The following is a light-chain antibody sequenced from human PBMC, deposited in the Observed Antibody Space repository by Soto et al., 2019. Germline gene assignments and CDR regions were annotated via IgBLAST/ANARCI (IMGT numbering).Light chain of an antibody. CDR2: DVS. CDR1: QSINNL. CDR3: QQYDSYPLT. V-gene: IGKV1-5*01. J-gene: IGKJ4*01. Sequence: DVQMTQSPSTLSASVGDRVTITCRASQSINNLLAWYQQKPGKAPKFLIYDVSTLESGVPSRFSGSGSGTEFTLTISSLQPEDFETYYCQQYDSYPLTLGGGTKVDI.